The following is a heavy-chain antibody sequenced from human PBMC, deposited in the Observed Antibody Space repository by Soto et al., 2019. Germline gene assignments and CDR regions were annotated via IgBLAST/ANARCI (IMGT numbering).Heavy chain of an antibody. D-gene: IGHD4-17*01. CDR1: GGSFSGYY. CDR3: ARAHGDYVSDWFDP. CDR2: INHSGST. V-gene: IGHV4-34*01. J-gene: IGHJ5*02. Sequence: SETLSLTCAVYGGSFSGYYWSWIRQPPGKGLEWIGEINHSGSTNYNPSLKSRVTISVDTSKNQFSLKLSSATAADTAVYYCARAHGDYVSDWFDPWGQGTLVTVSS.